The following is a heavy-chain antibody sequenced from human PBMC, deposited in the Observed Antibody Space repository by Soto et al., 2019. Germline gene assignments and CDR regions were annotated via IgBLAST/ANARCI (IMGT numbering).Heavy chain of an antibody. CDR2: IYYSGST. D-gene: IGHD4-17*01. J-gene: IGHJ4*02. CDR1: GGSISSYY. V-gene: IGHV4-59*01. Sequence: SETLSLTCTVSGGSISSYYWSWIRQPPGKGLEWIGYIYYSGSTNYNPSLKSRVTISVDTSKNQFSLKLSSVTAADTAVYYCANHPGTVTTWVTYFDYCGQGTLVTVSS. CDR3: ANHPGTVTTWVTYFDY.